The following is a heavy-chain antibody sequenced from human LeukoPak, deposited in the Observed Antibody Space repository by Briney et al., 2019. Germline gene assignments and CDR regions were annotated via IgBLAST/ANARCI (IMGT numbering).Heavy chain of an antibody. CDR3: ARDRDDPDAFDI. V-gene: IGHV4-59*01. Sequence: PSETLSLTCTVSGGSISSYYWSWIRQPPGKGLEWIGYIYYSGSTNYNPSLKSRVTISVDTSKNQFSLKLSSVTAADTAVYYCARDRDDPDAFDIWGQGTMVTVSS. D-gene: IGHD2-21*01. CDR2: IYYSGST. J-gene: IGHJ3*02. CDR1: GGSISSYY.